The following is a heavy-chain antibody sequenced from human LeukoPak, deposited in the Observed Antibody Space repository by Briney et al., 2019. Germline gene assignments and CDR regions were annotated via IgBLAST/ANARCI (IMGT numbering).Heavy chain of an antibody. CDR1: GFIFSNYA. J-gene: IGHJ4*02. CDR3: AKWGDYDVLTGYYVSDF. Sequence: GGSLRLSCAASGFIFSNYAMHWVRQAPGKGLEWVSAISGRSDNTYYADSVKGRFTLSRDSPKNTLYLQMNSLRADDTAVYYCAKWGDYDVLTGYYVSDFWGQGTLVTVSS. CDR2: ISGRSDNT. D-gene: IGHD3-9*01. V-gene: IGHV3-23*01.